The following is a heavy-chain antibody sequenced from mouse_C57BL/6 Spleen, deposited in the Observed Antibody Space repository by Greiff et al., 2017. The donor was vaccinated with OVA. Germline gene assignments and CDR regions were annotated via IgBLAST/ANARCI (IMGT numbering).Heavy chain of an antibody. CDR3: ARRCDLYAMDD. J-gene: IGHJ4*01. D-gene: IGHD2-13*01. V-gene: IGHV1-81*01. CDR1: GYTFTSYG. Sequence: VQRVESGAELARPGASVKLSCKASGYTFTSYGISWVKQRTGQGLEWIGEIYPRSGNTYYNEKFKGKATLTADKSSSTAYMELRSLTSEDSAVYFCARRCDLYAMDDWGQGTSVTVSS. CDR2: IYPRSGNT.